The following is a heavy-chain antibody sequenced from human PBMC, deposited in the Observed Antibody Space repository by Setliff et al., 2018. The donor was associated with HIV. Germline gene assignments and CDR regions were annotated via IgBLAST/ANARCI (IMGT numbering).Heavy chain of an antibody. CDR3: ATRGDLLGRRASTVTVYYYNLDV. D-gene: IGHD4-17*01. CDR1: GYTLTELS. Sequence: ASVKVSCKVSGYTLTELSIHWVRQAPGKGLEWMGGFVPEHSETIYAQKFQGRVTMTEDTSTDTAFMELSGLTSEDTAVYYCATRGDLLGRRASTVTVYYYNLDVWGNGTTVTVSS. CDR2: FVPEHSET. V-gene: IGHV1-24*01. J-gene: IGHJ6*03.